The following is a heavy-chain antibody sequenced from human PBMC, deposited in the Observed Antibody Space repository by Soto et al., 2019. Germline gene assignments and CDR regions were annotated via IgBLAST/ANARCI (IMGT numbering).Heavy chain of an antibody. CDR2: IIPIFGTA. V-gene: IGHV1-69*13. CDR3: ARGLYDILTGYMDAFDI. CDR1: GGTFSSYA. J-gene: IGHJ3*02. Sequence: SVKVSCKASGGTFSSYAISWVRQAPGQGLEWMGGIIPIFGTANYAQKFQGRVTITADESTSIAYMELSSLRSEDTAVYYCARGLYDILTGYMDAFDIWGQGTMVTVSS. D-gene: IGHD3-9*01.